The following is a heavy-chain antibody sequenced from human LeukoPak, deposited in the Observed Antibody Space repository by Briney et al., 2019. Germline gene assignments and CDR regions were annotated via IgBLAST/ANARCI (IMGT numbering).Heavy chain of an antibody. V-gene: IGHV4-34*01. CDR1: GGSFSGYY. CDR2: INHSGST. J-gene: IGHJ5*02. CDR3: ARGQGIYCSSTSCYSRNWFDP. Sequence: SETLSLTCAVYGGSFSGYYWSWIRQPPGKGLEWIGEINHSGSTNYNPSLKSRVTISVDTSKNQFSLKLSSVTAADTAVYYCARGQGIYCSSTSCYSRNWFDPWGQGTLVTVSS. D-gene: IGHD2-2*02.